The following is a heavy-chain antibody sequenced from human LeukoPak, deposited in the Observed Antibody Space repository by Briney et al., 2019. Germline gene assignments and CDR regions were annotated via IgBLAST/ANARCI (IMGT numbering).Heavy chain of an antibody. D-gene: IGHD2-21*02. J-gene: IGHJ1*01. V-gene: IGHV3-53*01. CDR2: IYSGGST. CDR1: GFIFSNYS. CDR3: ARTDETAPAEDFQH. Sequence: GGSLRLSCAASGFIFSNYSMNWVRQAPGKGLEWVSVIYSGGSTYYADSVKGRFTISRDNSENTLYLQMKSLRAEDTAVYYCARTDETAPAEDFQHWGQGTLVTVSS.